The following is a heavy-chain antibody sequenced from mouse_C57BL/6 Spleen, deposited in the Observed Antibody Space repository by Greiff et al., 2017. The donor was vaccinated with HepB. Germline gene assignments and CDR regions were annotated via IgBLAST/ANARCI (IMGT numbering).Heavy chain of an antibody. V-gene: IGHV1-62-2*01. D-gene: IGHD4-1*01. CDR3: ARHEFSNWDEYYFDY. CDR2: FYPGSGSI. Sequence: QSCKASGYTFTEYTIHWVKQRSGQGLEWIGWFYPGSGSIKYNEKFKDKATLTADKSSSTVYMELSRLTSEDSAVYFCARHEFSNWDEYYFDYWGQGTTLTVSS. J-gene: IGHJ2*01. CDR1: GYTFTEYT.